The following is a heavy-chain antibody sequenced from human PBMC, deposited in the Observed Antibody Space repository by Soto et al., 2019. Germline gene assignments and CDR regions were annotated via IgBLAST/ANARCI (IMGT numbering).Heavy chain of an antibody. D-gene: IGHD5-18*01. CDR2: IIPIFGTA. CDR3: ARVRAASFHNNDSYGIDV. CDR1: GGTFSSYA. J-gene: IGHJ6*02. V-gene: IGHV1-69*13. Sequence: SVKVSCKASGGTFSSYAISWVRQAPGQGLEWMGGIIPIFGTANYAQKFQGRVTITADESTSTAYMELSSLRSEDTAVYYCARVRAASFHNNDSYGIDVWAQAIPVTLPS.